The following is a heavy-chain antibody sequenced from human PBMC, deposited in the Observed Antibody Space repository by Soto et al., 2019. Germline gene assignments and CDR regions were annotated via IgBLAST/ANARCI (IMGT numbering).Heavy chain of an antibody. J-gene: IGHJ6*02. V-gene: IGHV4-34*01. CDR2: INHSGST. CDR3: ASDAARPYYGMDV. CDR1: GGSFSGYY. D-gene: IGHD6-6*01. Sequence: PSETLSLTCAVYGGSFSGYYWSWIRQPPGKGLEWIGEINHSGSTNYNPSLKSRVTISVXXXXXXFXLXLXXXTAAXTAVYYCASDAARPYYGMDVWGQGTTVTVSS.